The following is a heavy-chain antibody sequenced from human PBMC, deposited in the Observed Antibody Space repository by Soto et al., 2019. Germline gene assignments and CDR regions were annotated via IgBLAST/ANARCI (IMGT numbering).Heavy chain of an antibody. J-gene: IGHJ4*02. Sequence: QITLKESGPTLVKPTQTLTLTCTFSGFSLSSNRIAVGWILQPPGKALEWLALIYWDYDKRYSPFLKSRPPITKDTSKNQVVLTMSNMDPVDTARYYCAHIVVAGLGYYFDYWGQGTLVTVSS. CDR1: GFSLSSNRIA. D-gene: IGHD6-19*01. CDR2: IYWDYDK. V-gene: IGHV2-5*02. CDR3: AHIVVAGLGYYFDY.